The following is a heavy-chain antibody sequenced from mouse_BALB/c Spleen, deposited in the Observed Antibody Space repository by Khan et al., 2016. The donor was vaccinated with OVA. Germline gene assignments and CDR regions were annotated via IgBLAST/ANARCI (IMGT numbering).Heavy chain of an antibody. CDR1: GFSLTGYG. V-gene: IGHV2-6-7*01. J-gene: IGHJ4*01. D-gene: IGHD2-10*01. CDR2: IWGDGST. CDR3: ARAYYGNYREAMDY. Sequence: VELVESGPGLVAPSQSLSITCTVSGFSLTGYGVNWVRQPPGKGLEWLGMIWGDGSTDYNSALKSRLNLSKDNSKSQVFLKINSLQTDDTARYYCARAYYGNYREAMDYWCQGTSVTVSS.